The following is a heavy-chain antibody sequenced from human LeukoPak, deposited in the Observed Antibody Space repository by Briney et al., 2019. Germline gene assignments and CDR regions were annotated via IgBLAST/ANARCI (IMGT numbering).Heavy chain of an antibody. V-gene: IGHV3-23*01. D-gene: IGHD6-19*01. CDR2: ISGSGGST. CDR1: GGSISSNSYY. CDR3: AKDIAVAGENWFDP. J-gene: IGHJ5*02. Sequence: ETLSLTCTVSGGSISSNSYYWGWIRQPPGKGPEWVSAISGSGGSTYYADSVKGRFTISRDNSKNTLYLQMNSLRAEDTAVYYCAKDIAVAGENWFDPWGQGTLVTVSS.